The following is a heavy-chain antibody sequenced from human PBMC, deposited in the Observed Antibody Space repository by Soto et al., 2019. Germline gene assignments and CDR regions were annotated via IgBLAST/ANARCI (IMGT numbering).Heavy chain of an antibody. Sequence: GGSLRISCAASGFTCSHYYMSWIRHARGKGLALVSSVSRSVSTVYSVDSVKGRFTIASDYAKISLYLQMYILRVEDPAVYYCERSRGFGRRVRSWGEGTSVP. D-gene: IGHD3-10*01. V-gene: IGHV3-11*01. J-gene: IGHJ5*02. CDR1: GFTCSHYY. CDR2: VSRSVSTV. CDR3: ERSRGFGRRVRS.